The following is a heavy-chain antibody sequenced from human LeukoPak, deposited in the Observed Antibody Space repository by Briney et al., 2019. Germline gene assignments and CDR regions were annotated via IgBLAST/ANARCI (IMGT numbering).Heavy chain of an antibody. CDR1: GYTFTSYY. Sequence: GASVKVSCKASGYTFTSYYMQWVRQAPGQGLEWMGIINPSGGSTSYAQKFQGRVTMTRDTSTSTVYMELSSLRSEDTAMYYCARDRPRSYYDSSGYYAPLDYWGQGTLATVSS. CDR3: ARDRPRSYYDSSGYYAPLDY. V-gene: IGHV1-46*01. D-gene: IGHD3-22*01. J-gene: IGHJ4*02. CDR2: INPSGGST.